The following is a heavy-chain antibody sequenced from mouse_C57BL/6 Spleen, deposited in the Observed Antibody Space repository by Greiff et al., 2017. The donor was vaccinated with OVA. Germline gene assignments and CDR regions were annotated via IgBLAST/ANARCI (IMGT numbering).Heavy chain of an antibody. D-gene: IGHD2-3*01. CDR3: ARHDGYYFDY. J-gene: IGHJ2*01. CDR2: ISSGSSTI. Sequence: DVKLVESGGGLVKPGGSLKLSCAASGFTFSDYGMHWVRQAPEKGLEWVAYISSGSSTIYYADTVKGRFTISRDNAKNTLFLQMTSLRSEDTAMYYCARHDGYYFDYWGQGTTLTVSS. V-gene: IGHV5-17*01. CDR1: GFTFSDYG.